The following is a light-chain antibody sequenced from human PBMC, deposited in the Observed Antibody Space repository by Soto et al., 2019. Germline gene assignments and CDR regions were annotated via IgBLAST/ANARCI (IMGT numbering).Light chain of an antibody. V-gene: IGLV3-21*02. J-gene: IGLJ1*01. CDR2: DDG. Sequence: SYELTQPPSVSVAPGQTARITCGGNNIGGKSLHWYQQKPGQAPVLVVYDDGDRPSGIPERFSGSNSGNTATLTISRVEAGDEADYYCQVWDNNYDHYVFGTGTKVTAL. CDR1: NIGGKS. CDR3: QVWDNNYDHYV.